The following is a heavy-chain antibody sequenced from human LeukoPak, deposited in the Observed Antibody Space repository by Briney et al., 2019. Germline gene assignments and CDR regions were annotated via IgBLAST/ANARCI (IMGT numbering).Heavy chain of an antibody. J-gene: IGHJ4*02. Sequence: GGSLRLSCAASGFTFSSYGMHWVRQAPGKGLEWVAFIRYDGSNKYYTDSVKGRFTISRDNSKNTLYLQINSLRTEDTAVYYCAKDHGSSWAVFDYWGPGTLVTVSS. CDR3: AKDHGSSWAVFDY. CDR2: IRYDGSNK. V-gene: IGHV3-30*02. D-gene: IGHD6-13*01. CDR1: GFTFSSYG.